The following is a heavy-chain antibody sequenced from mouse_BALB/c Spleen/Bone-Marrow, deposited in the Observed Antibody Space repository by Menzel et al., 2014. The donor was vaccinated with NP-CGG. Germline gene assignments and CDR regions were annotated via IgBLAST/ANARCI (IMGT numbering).Heavy chain of an antibody. V-gene: IGHV5-12-2*01. J-gene: IGHJ2*01. CDR3: ARGGYYFDY. CDR1: GFTFSSYT. Sequence: EVKLMESGGGLVQPGGSLKLPCAASGFTFSSYTMSWVRQTPEKRLEWVAYISNGGGSTYYPDTVKGRFTISRDNAKNTLYLQMSSLKSGDTAIYYCARGGYYFDYWGQGTTLTVSS. CDR2: ISNGGGST.